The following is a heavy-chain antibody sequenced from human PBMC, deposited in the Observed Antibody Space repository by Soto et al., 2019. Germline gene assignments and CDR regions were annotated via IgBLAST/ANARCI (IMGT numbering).Heavy chain of an antibody. CDR3: ARAYLVRLPSLADYYSAMHV. J-gene: IGHJ6*02. CDR1: GFSFSAYD. V-gene: IGHV3-13*05. CDR2: LGAPREP. D-gene: IGHD1-26*01. Sequence: EVQLVESGAGSVQPGVSLRLSCATSGFSFSAYDMHWVLPRKGKGLEWVSALGAPREPYYVGSVKGRFSVSRDNAQNSLFLQMNNLRVDDTAAYYCARAYLVRLPSLADYYSAMHVWSRGTTVTVS.